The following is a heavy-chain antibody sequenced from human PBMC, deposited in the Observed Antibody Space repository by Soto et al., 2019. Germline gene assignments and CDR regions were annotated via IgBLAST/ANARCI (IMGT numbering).Heavy chain of an antibody. CDR1: GVTFSSYP. CDR3: ASLWDRSHGFNFDY. D-gene: IGHD1-26*01. V-gene: IGHV1-69*05. CDR2: IIPITGTI. Sequence: QVQLVQSGAEVKKAGSSVKVSCKASGVTFSSYPISWVRQAPGQGLEWMGGIIPITGTIQYAQKFQGRLTVTTDESTTTAYMELVSLESADTAVYYCASLWDRSHGFNFDYWGQGTLVTVSS. J-gene: IGHJ4*02.